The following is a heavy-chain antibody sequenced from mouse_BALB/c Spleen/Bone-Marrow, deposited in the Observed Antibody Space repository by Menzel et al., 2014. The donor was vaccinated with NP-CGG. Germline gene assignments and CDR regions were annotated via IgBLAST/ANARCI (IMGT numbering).Heavy chain of an antibody. J-gene: IGHJ4*01. CDR1: GFTFSSYA. V-gene: IGHV5-6-5*01. CDR2: ISSGGST. Sequence: EVQRVESGGGLVKPGGSLKLSCAASGFTFSSYAMSWVRQTPEKRLEWVASISSGGSTYYPGSVKGRFTISRDNARNILYLQMSSLRSEDTAMYYCASLYFYGSSYYTMDYWGQGTSVTVSS. D-gene: IGHD1-1*01. CDR3: ASLYFYGSSYYTMDY.